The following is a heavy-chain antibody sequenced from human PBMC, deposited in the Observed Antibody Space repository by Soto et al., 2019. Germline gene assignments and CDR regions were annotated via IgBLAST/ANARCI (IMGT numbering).Heavy chain of an antibody. CDR3: GEDDPEYRGSSHY. V-gene: IGHV3-30*18. Sequence: QVQLVESGGGVVQPGRSLRLSCAASGFTFSSSGMHWVRQAPGKGLEWVAVISYDGSNKYYADSVKGRFTISRDNSKNTLYLQMNSLRVEDTAVYYCGEDDPEYRGSSHYRGQGTLVTVSS. CDR1: GFTFSSSG. J-gene: IGHJ4*02. CDR2: ISYDGSNK. D-gene: IGHD1-26*01.